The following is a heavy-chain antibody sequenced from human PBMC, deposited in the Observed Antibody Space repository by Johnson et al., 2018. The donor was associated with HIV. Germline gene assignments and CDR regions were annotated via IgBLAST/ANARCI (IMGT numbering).Heavy chain of an antibody. CDR1: GFTFSSYG. CDR3: ARECSGGSCYPLDHDAFDI. V-gene: IGHV3-30*03. J-gene: IGHJ3*02. D-gene: IGHD2-15*01. Sequence: QVQLVESGGGVVQPGRSLRLSCAASGFTFSSYGMHWVRQPPGKGLEWVAVISYDGSNKYYADSVKGRFTISRDNSKNTLYLQMNSLRAEDTAVYYCARECSGGSCYPLDHDAFDIWGQGTKVTVSS. CDR2: ISYDGSNK.